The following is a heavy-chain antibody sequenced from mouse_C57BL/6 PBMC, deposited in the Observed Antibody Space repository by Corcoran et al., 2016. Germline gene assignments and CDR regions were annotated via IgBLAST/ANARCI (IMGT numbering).Heavy chain of an antibody. Sequence: QIQLVQSGPELKKPGETVKISCKASGYTFTTYGMCWVQQAPGKGLKWMGWINTYSGVPTYADDFKGRFAFSLDTSASTAYLQINNLKNEDTATYFCARWDYGSMYYFDYWGQGTTLTVSS. V-gene: IGHV9-3*01. D-gene: IGHD1-1*01. J-gene: IGHJ2*01. CDR1: GYTFTTYG. CDR2: INTYSGVP. CDR3: ARWDYGSMYYFDY.